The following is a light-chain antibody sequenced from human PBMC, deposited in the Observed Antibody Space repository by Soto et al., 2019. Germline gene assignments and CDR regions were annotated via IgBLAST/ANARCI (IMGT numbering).Light chain of an antibody. CDR1: QSVSSK. V-gene: IGKV3-15*01. J-gene: IGKJ2*01. CDR3: QQYYNWPHI. CDR2: GVS. Sequence: EIVMTQSPATLSVSTGERATLSCRASQSVSSKFAWFPQNPGQAPSLLIYGVSTRATGVTVRFCCRWSGTEFTLTINSLQSEDFAVYYCQQYYNWPHIFGQRIKVHIK.